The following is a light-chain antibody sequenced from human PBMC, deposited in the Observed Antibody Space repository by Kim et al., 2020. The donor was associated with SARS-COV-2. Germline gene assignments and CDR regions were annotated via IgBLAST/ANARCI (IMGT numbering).Light chain of an antibody. CDR1: NIGSKS. CDR2: YDS. CDR3: QVWDRSSDHVV. J-gene: IGLJ2*01. Sequence: SYELTQPPSVSVAPGKTARITCGGNNIGSKSVHWYQQKPGQAPVLVISYDSDRPSGIPERFSGSNSGNTATLTINRVEAGDEADYYCQVWDRSSDHVVFG. V-gene: IGLV3-21*04.